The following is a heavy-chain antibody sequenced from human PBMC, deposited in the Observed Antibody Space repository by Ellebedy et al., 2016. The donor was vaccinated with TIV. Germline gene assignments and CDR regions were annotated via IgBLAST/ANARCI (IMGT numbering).Heavy chain of an antibody. Sequence: GGSLRLXXKGSGYNFIYYWISWVRQVPGKGLEWMGRIDPSDPSGSYTSYSPSFQGHVTISVDKSISTAHLQWTSLKASDTAMYYCARHELGSNAAFDYWGQGTLVTVSS. D-gene: IGHD1-26*01. J-gene: IGHJ4*02. CDR2: IDPSDPSGSYT. CDR3: ARHELGSNAAFDY. V-gene: IGHV5-10-1*01. CDR1: GYNFIYYW.